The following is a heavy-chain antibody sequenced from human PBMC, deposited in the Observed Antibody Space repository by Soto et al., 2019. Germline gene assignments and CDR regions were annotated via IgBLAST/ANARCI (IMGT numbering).Heavy chain of an antibody. V-gene: IGHV4-59*01. D-gene: IGHD6-6*01. CDR3: ARSLATPATNIDY. CDR2: VYFTGST. Sequence: SETLSLTCTVSGDSINGYYWSWIRQPPGKGLEWLGYVYFTGSTNYNLSLKSRVTISVSTSKKQFSLRLTSVTAADTAVYYCARSLATPATNIDYWGQGTLVTVSS. J-gene: IGHJ4*02. CDR1: GDSINGYY.